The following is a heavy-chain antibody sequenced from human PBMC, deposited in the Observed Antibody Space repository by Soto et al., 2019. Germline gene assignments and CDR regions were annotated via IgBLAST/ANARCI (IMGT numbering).Heavy chain of an antibody. V-gene: IGHV3-43*01. CDR3: AKGGYCSGGSCYPVVGYYGMDV. D-gene: IGHD2-15*01. CDR1: GFTFDDYT. J-gene: IGHJ6*01. CDR2: ISWDGGST. Sequence: EVQLVESGGVVVQPGGSLRLSCAASGFTFDDYTMHWVRQAPGKGLEWVSLISWDGGSTYYADSVKGRFTISRDNSKNSLYLQMNSLRTEDTALYYCAKGGYCSGGSCYPVVGYYGMDVW.